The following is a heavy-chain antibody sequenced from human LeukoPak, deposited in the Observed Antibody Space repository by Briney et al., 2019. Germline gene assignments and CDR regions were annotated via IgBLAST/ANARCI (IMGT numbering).Heavy chain of an antibody. V-gene: IGHV1-18*04. Sequence: EASVKVSCKAPGDTLANYGIIWVRQAPGQGLEWMGWNTGYSGNTNYAQHFQGRVTMTTERSTSTAYLELRSLRSDDTAVYCARVTVVTRSPWSWGPKKIGQEVNWFDPWGQGTLIIVSS. CDR1: GDTLANYG. CDR3: ARVTVVTRSPWSWGPKKIGQEVNWFDP. D-gene: IGHD4-17*01. J-gene: IGHJ5*02. CDR2: NTGYSGNT.